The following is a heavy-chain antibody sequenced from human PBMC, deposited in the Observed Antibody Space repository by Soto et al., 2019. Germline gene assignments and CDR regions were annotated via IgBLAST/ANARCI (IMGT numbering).Heavy chain of an antibody. CDR1: GYSFTTYW. CDR2: IDPSDTYT. Sequence: PGESLKISCKGSGYSFTTYWIGWVRQMRGKGLEWMGRIDPSDTYTNYSPSFHGHVTISADKSISTAYLQWSSLKASDTALYYCARSVLSSSEYGMDVWCQGTTVTASS. V-gene: IGHV5-10-1*01. D-gene: IGHD6-6*01. CDR3: ARSVLSSSEYGMDV. J-gene: IGHJ6*02.